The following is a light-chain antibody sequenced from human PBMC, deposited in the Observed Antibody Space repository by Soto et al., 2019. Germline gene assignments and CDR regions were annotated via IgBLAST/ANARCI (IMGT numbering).Light chain of an antibody. CDR1: QSVKTF. V-gene: IGKV3-11*01. CDR3: QQRSNWPPIT. CDR2: DAS. Sequence: EIVLTQSPATLSLSPGERATLSCMASQSVKTFLCWYQQRPGQAPRLLIHDASHRAAGIPARFSGSGFGTDFTIAISSLEPEDAAVYYCQQRSNWPPITFGQGTRLAIK. J-gene: IGKJ5*01.